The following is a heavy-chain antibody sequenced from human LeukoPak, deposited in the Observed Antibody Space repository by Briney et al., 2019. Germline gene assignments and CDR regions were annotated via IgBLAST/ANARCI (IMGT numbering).Heavy chain of an antibody. CDR2: INHSGST. V-gene: IGHV4-34*01. CDR1: GGSFSGYY. Sequence: SETLSLTCAVYGGSFSGYYWSWIRQPPGKGLEWIGEINHSGSTNYNPSPKSRVTISVDTSKNQFSLKLSSVTAADTAVYYCARGRVGGVVPAARLFEYWGQGTLVTVSS. CDR3: ARGRVGGVVPAARLFEY. J-gene: IGHJ4*02. D-gene: IGHD2-2*01.